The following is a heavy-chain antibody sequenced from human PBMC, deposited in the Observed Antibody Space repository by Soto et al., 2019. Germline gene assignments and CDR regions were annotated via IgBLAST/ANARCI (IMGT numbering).Heavy chain of an antibody. CDR2: INPESGDT. CDR3: ARQTEYSSGWYVYNWFEP. V-gene: IGHV1-2*02. D-gene: IGHD6-19*01. CDR1: RYIFTDYY. J-gene: IGHJ5*02. Sequence: ASVKVSCKASRYIFTDYYVHWLRLAPGQGLEWVGWINPESGDTKFAQKFQDRLTLTRDTSISTAYLQWSSLKASDTAMYYCARQTEYSSGWYVYNWFEPWGQGTLVTVSS.